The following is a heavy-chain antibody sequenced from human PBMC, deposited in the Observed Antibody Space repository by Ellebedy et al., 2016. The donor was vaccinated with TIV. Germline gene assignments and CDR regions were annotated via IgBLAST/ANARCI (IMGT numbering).Heavy chain of an antibody. D-gene: IGHD3-16*01. CDR1: GFTFSGYW. Sequence: GESLKISXAASGFTFSGYWMNWVRQAPGKGLEWVSYISGINGPIHYADSVKGRFTISRDKAKDLMYLQMNSLRADDTAIYYCASRLGIGPWGQGTLVTVSS. V-gene: IGHV3-48*01. CDR3: ASRLGIGP. J-gene: IGHJ5*02. CDR2: ISGINGPI.